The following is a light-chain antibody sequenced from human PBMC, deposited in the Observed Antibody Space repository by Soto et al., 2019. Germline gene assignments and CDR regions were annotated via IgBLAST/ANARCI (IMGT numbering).Light chain of an antibody. CDR2: SNN. CDR1: SSNIGSNT. J-gene: IGLJ3*02. V-gene: IGLV1-44*01. Sequence: QSVLTQPPSASGTPGQRVTISCSGSSSNIGSNTVNWYQQLPGTAPKLLIYSNNQRPSGVPDRFSVSKSGTSASLAISGLQSADEADYYCAAWDDSLNGWVFGGGTKLTVL. CDR3: AAWDDSLNGWV.